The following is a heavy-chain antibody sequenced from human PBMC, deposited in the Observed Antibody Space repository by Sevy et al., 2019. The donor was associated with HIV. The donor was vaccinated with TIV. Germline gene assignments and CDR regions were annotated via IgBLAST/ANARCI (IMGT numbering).Heavy chain of an antibody. D-gene: IGHD2-2*01. J-gene: IGHJ4*02. CDR2: ISPYTGDT. CDR3: ARDKPQGVVVLPGAMWGGVDY. V-gene: IGHV1-18*01. Sequence: ASVKVSRRASGYTFRSYGISWVRQAPGQGLEWMGWISPYTGDTDFAQKVQGRVSMTSDTSTSTAYMELRSLRSDDTAVYYCARDKPQGVVVLPGAMWGGVDYWGQGTLVTVSS. CDR1: GYTFRSYG.